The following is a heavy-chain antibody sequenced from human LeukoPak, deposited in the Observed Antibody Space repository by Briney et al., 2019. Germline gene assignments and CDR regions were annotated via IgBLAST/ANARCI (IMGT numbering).Heavy chain of an antibody. CDR2: IYYSGST. CDR1: GGSISSSSYY. J-gene: IGHJ6*02. D-gene: IGHD5-18*01. V-gene: IGHV4-39*01. CDR3: ARQSNVDTAMITYYYYGMDV. Sequence: SETLSLTCTVSGGSISSSSYYWGWIRQPPGRGLEWIGSIYYSGSTYYNPSLKSRVTISVDTSKNQFSLKLSSVTAADTAVYYCARQSNVDTAMITYYYYGMDVWGQGTTVTVSS.